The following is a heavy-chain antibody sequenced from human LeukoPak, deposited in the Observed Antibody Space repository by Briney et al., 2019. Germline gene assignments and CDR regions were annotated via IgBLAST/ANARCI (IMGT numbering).Heavy chain of an antibody. D-gene: IGHD3-3*01. Sequence: PGGSLRLSCAASGFTFSTYWMSWVRQAPGKGLELVANINEDGSEKYYVDSVKCRFTISRDNAKNSRYLQMNSLRAEDKDVYYCAGISNWGQGTLVTVSS. J-gene: IGHJ4*02. CDR2: INEDGSEK. CDR3: AGISN. CDR1: GFTFSTYW. V-gene: IGHV3-7*01.